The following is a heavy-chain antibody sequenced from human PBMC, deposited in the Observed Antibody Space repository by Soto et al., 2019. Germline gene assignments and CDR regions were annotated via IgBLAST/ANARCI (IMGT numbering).Heavy chain of an antibody. CDR1: GGSFSGYY. D-gene: IGHD5-12*01. CDR3: ARGGNSGYAV. Sequence: QVQLQQWGAGLLKPSETLSLTCAVYGGSFSGYYWSWIRQPPGKGLEWIGEINHSGSTNYNPSLKSQVTISVDTSKNPVSLKLSSVTAADTAVYYCARGGNSGYAVWGQGTLVTVSS. J-gene: IGHJ4*02. V-gene: IGHV4-34*01. CDR2: INHSGST.